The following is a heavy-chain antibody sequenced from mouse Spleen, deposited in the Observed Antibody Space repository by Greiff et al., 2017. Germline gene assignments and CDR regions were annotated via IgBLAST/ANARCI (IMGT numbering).Heavy chain of an antibody. CDR1: GYTFTDYE. D-gene: IGHD1-1*01. J-gene: IGHJ1*01. Sequence: VQVVESGAELVRPGASVTLSCKASGYTFTDYEMHWVKQTPVHGLEWIGAIDPETGGTAYNQKFKGKAILTADKSSSTAYMELRSLTSEDSAVYYCTLLLRFYWYFDVWGAGTTVTVSS. CDR3: TLLLRFYWYFDV. CDR2: IDPETGGT. V-gene: IGHV1-15*01.